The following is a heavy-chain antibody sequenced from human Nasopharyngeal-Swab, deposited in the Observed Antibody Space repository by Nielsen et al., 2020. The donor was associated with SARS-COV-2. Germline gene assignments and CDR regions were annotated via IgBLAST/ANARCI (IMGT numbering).Heavy chain of an antibody. CDR2: IYYSGST. D-gene: IGHD3-10*01. Sequence: SETLSLTCTVSGGSISSYYWSWIRQPPGKGLEWIGYIYYSGSTNYNPSLKSRVTISVDTSKNQFSLKLSSVTAADTAVYYCARGRVDLWFGEFDYAFDIWGQGTMVTVSS. CDR3: ARGRVDLWFGEFDYAFDI. V-gene: IGHV4-59*08. J-gene: IGHJ3*02. CDR1: GGSISSYY.